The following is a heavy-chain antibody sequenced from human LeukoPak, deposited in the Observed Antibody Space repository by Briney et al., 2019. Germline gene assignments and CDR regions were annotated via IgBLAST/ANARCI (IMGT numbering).Heavy chain of an antibody. CDR2: IKRDGSDK. Sequence: GGSLRLSCAASGFTFSNYWMTWVRQAPGKGLEWVANIKRDGSDKNYVDSVKGRFTISRDNAKNTLYLQMNSLRAEDTAVYYCAREVYSSGWSSFDYWGQGTLVTVSS. D-gene: IGHD6-19*01. CDR3: AREVYSSGWSSFDY. V-gene: IGHV3-7*01. CDR1: GFTFSNYW. J-gene: IGHJ4*02.